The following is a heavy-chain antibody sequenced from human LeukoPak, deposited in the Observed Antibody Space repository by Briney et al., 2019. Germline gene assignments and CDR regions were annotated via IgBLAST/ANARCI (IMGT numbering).Heavy chain of an antibody. Sequence: ASVKVSCKASGYTFTSYGISWVRQAPGQGLEWMGRINPNSGGTNYAQKFQGRVTMTRDTSISTAYMELSRLRSDDTAVYYCAREINYYGSGSYDTNDYWGQGTLVTVSS. V-gene: IGHV1-2*06. CDR2: INPNSGGT. CDR1: GYTFTSYG. J-gene: IGHJ4*02. D-gene: IGHD3-10*01. CDR3: AREINYYGSGSYDTNDY.